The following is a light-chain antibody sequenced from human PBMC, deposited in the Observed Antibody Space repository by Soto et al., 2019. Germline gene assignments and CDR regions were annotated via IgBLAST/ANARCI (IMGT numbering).Light chain of an antibody. J-gene: IGLJ1*01. Sequence: QLVLTQPPLVSGAPGQRVTISCTGSSSNIGAGYAVHWYQQLPGTAPKLLIYENTNRPSGVPDRFSGSKSGTSASLAITGLQAEDEADYYCQSYDSSLSAFYVFGPGTKLTVL. V-gene: IGLV1-40*01. CDR1: SSNIGAGYA. CDR3: QSYDSSLSAFYV. CDR2: ENT.